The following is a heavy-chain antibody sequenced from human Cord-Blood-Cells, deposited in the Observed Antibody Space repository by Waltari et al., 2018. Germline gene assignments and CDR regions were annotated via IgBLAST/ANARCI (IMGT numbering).Heavy chain of an antibody. V-gene: IGHV4-34*01. J-gene: IGHJ4*02. D-gene: IGHD3-10*01. CDR2: INHSGST. CDR3: ARTYGSGSYHHFDY. Sequence: QVQLQQWGAGLLKPSETLSLTCAVYGGSFSGYYWSWIRQPPGKGLEWIGEINHSGSTNYNPSLKSRVTISVDTSKNQVSLKLSSVTAADTAVYYCARTYGSGSYHHFDYWGQGTLVTVSS. CDR1: GGSFSGYY.